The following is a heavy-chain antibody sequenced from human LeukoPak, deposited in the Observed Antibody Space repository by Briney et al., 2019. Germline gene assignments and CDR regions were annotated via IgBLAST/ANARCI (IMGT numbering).Heavy chain of an antibody. CDR3: ASRYCSGGSCYSVDY. Sequence: GGSLRLSCAASGFAFSSYAMSWVRQAPGKGLEWVSAISGSGGSTYYADSVKGRLTISRDNSKNTLYLQMNSLRAEDTAVYYCASRYCSGGSCYSVDYWGQGTLVTVSS. CDR1: GFAFSSYA. V-gene: IGHV3-23*01. D-gene: IGHD2-15*01. J-gene: IGHJ4*02. CDR2: ISGSGGST.